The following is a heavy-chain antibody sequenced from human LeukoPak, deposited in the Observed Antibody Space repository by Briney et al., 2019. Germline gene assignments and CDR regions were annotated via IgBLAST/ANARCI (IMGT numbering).Heavy chain of an antibody. Sequence: PSETLSLTCAVYGGTFSGYYWSWIRQPPGKGLEWIGEVNHGGSTNYNPSLKSRVIISINKSENQFSLKLSSVTAADTAVYYCALQSGEKAAFDIWGQGTVVTVSS. J-gene: IGHJ3*02. CDR1: GGTFSGYY. CDR2: VNHGGST. V-gene: IGHV4-34*08. D-gene: IGHD1-26*01. CDR3: ALQSGEKAAFDI.